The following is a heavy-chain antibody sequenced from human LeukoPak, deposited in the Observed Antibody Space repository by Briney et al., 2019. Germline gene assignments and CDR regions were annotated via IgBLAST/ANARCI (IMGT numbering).Heavy chain of an antibody. CDR1: GGTFSSYA. CDR3: ASPLIHCSTTSCSYYNYFMDV. V-gene: IGHV1-69*13. D-gene: IGHD2-2*01. CDR2: IIPIFATA. J-gene: IGHJ6*03. Sequence: SVKVSCKASGGTFSSYAISWVRQAPGQGLEWMGRIIPIFATANYAPKFQGRVTFTADESTSTVYMELTSLRSEDTAVYYCASPLIHCSTTSCSYYNYFMDVWGRGTTVTVSS.